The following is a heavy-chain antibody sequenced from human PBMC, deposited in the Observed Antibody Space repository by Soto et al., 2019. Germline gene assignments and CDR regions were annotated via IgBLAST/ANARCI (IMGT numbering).Heavy chain of an antibody. V-gene: IGHV4-31*03. J-gene: IGHJ6*02. CDR3: ARVCGGDCHNGMDV. CDR1: GGSINSGGYY. CDR2: IYYSGST. D-gene: IGHD2-21*02. Sequence: QVQLQESGPGLVKTSQTLALTCTVSGGSINSGGYYWSWIRQHPGKGLEWIGCIYYSGSTYYNPSVKRRVTIAVDTSKDPFSLKLSSVTAADTAVYYCARVCGGDCHNGMDVWGQGTPVTVS.